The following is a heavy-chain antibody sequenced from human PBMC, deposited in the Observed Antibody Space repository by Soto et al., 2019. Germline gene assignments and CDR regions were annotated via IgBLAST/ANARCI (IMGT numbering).Heavy chain of an antibody. CDR1: GGSISSGGYY. CDR3: ARDGLTTSPVGELTGMDV. V-gene: IGHV4-31*03. J-gene: IGHJ6*02. D-gene: IGHD3-10*01. Sequence: QVQLQESGPGLVKPSQTLSLTCTVSGGSISSGGYYWSWIRQHPGKGLEWIGYIYYSGSTYYNPSLKSRVTISVDTSKNQFSLKLSSVTAADTAVYYCARDGLTTSPVGELTGMDVWGQGTTVTVSS. CDR2: IYYSGST.